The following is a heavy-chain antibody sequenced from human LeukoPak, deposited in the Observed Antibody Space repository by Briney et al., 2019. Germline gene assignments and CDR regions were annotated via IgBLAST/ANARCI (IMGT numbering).Heavy chain of an antibody. CDR1: GGTFSSYA. V-gene: IGHV1-69*04. CDR3: AREEGGNYYYMDV. Sequence: GASVKVSCKASGGTFSSYAISWVRQAPGQGLEWMGRIIPILGIANYAQKFQGRVTITADKSTSTAYMELSSLRSEDTAVYYCAREEGGNYYYMDVWGKGTTVTVSS. CDR2: IIPILGIA. D-gene: IGHD3-16*01. J-gene: IGHJ6*03.